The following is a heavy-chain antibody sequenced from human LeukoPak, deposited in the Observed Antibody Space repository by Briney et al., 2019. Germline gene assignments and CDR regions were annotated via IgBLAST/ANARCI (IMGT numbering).Heavy chain of an antibody. J-gene: IGHJ4*02. Sequence: GGPLRLPCAASGFTFRSYWMSGVRQAPGKGLEGVANIKHDGSEKYYVDSVKGRFTMSRDNAKNSLYLQMNSLRAEDTAVYYCARDLGYSSGLDYWGQGTLVTVSS. CDR1: GFTFRSYW. V-gene: IGHV3-7*01. CDR3: ARDLGYSSGLDY. D-gene: IGHD6-19*01. CDR2: IKHDGSEK.